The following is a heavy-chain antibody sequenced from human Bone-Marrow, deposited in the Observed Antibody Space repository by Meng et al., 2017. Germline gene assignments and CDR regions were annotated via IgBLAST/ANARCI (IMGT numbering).Heavy chain of an antibody. D-gene: IGHD1-26*01. J-gene: IGHJ4*02. CDR3: ARGAVRYSGSLGY. CDR1: GHTFTSYD. CDR2: MNPNSGNT. V-gene: IGHV1-8*03. Sequence: ASVKVSCKASGHTFTSYDINWVRQATGQGLEWMGWMNPNSGNTGYAQKFQGRVTITRNTSISTAYMELSSLRSEDTAVYYCARGAVRYSGSLGYWGQGTLVTVSS.